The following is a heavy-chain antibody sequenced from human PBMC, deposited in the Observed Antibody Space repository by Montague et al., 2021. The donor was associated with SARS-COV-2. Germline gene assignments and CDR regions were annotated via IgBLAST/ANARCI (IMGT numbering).Heavy chain of an antibody. Sequence: SLRLSCAASGFTFSSYSMNWVRQAPGKGLEWVSSISSSSSYIYYADSVKGRFTISRDNVKNSLYLQMNSLRAEDTAVYYCARDKYYDILTGYYNYWGQGTLVTVSS. V-gene: IGHV3-21*01. CDR2: ISSSSSYI. D-gene: IGHD3-9*01. J-gene: IGHJ4*02. CDR3: ARDKYYDILTGYYNY. CDR1: GFTFSSYS.